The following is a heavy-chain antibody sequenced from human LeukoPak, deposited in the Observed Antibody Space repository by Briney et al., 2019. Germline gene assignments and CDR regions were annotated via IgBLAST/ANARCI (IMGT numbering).Heavy chain of an antibody. D-gene: IGHD3-9*01. CDR2: IYYSGST. CDR3: ARDTSIRYFDWFPNWYFDL. V-gene: IGHV4-39*07. CDR1: GGSISSSSYY. Sequence: PSETLSLTCTVSGGSISSSSYYWGWISQPPGKGLEWIGRIYYSGSTNYNPSLKSRVTMSVDTSKNQFSLKLSSVTAADTAVYYCARDTSIRYFDWFPNWYFDLWGRGTLVTVSS. J-gene: IGHJ2*01.